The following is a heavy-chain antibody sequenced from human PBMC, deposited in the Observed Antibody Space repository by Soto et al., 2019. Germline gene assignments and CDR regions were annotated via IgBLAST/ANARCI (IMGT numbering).Heavy chain of an antibody. J-gene: IGHJ4*02. CDR1: GFTFSSYA. CDR2: ISGSGGST. V-gene: IGHV3-23*01. D-gene: IGHD2-8*01. Sequence: GGSLRLSCAASGFTFSSYATSWVRQAPGKGLEWVSAISGSGGSTYYADSVKGRFTISRDNSKNTLYLQMNSLRAEDTAVYYCAKTLGYCTNGVCYSSGWFDYWGQGTLVTVSS. CDR3: AKTLGYCTNGVCYSSGWFDY.